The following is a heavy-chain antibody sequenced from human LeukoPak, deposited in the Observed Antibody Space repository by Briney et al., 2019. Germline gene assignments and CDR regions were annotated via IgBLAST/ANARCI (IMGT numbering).Heavy chain of an antibody. D-gene: IGHD4-17*01. Sequence: GGSLRLSCAASGFTLSNYSMNWVRQAPGKGLEWVAFISSSSSYIFYADSLKGRFTISRDNAKNSLYLQMNSLRADDAAVYYCARDLAYGDDGLWGQGTLVTVSS. CDR3: ARDLAYGDDGL. J-gene: IGHJ4*02. V-gene: IGHV3-21*01. CDR1: GFTLSNYS. CDR2: ISSSSSYI.